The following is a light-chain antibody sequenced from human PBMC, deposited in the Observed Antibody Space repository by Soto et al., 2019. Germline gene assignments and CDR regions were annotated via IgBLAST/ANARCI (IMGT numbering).Light chain of an antibody. Sequence: EIVLTQSPGTLSLSPGERATLSCLASQSVSSNYLAWYQQKPGQAPRLLIYGASSRATGIPDRFSGSGSGTDFTLTISRLEPEDFAVYYCQQYGSSPPTFGQGTKVDI. CDR2: GAS. V-gene: IGKV3-20*01. CDR1: QSVSSNY. CDR3: QQYGSSPPT. J-gene: IGKJ1*01.